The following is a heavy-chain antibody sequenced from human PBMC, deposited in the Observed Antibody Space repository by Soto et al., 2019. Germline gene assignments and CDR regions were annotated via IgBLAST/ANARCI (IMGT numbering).Heavy chain of an antibody. Sequence: PGGSLRLSCAASGFTFSSYWMSWVRQAPGKGLEWVTVISKGGSNLYFADSVKGRFTISRDNSKNTLYLQMNSLRSEDTAVYYCAREVEYTSAFGVSSSFDYWGQGTLVTVSS. D-gene: IGHD6-19*01. V-gene: IGHV3-30-3*01. CDR1: GFTFSSYW. CDR2: ISKGGSNL. CDR3: AREVEYTSAFGVSSSFDY. J-gene: IGHJ4*02.